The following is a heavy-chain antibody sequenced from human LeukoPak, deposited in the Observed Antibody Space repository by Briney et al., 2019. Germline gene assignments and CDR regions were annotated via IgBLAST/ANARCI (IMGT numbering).Heavy chain of an antibody. CDR3: AKDHGTAVAGFYY. Sequence: GASLRLSCAASGFSLSTYGVSWVRQPPGKGLEWVSGITGTGGSTYYADTVKGRFTVSRDTSKNILYLQMNSLRAEDTAIYYCAKDHGTAVAGFYYWGQGTLVTVSS. D-gene: IGHD6-19*01. CDR2: ITGTGGST. J-gene: IGHJ4*02. V-gene: IGHV3-23*01. CDR1: GFSLSTYG.